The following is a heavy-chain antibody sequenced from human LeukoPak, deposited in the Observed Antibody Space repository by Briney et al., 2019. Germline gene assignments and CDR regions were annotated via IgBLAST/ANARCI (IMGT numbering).Heavy chain of an antibody. D-gene: IGHD2-15*01. CDR1: GFTFNIFG. J-gene: IGHJ4*02. Sequence: PGGPLRLSCAAPGFTFNIFGMNWVRQAPGKGLEWVSSISSDSTHIYYADSVKGRFTISRDNAKNSLFLEMNSLRAEDAAVYYCARDGSGSGDCWGQGTLVTVSS. CDR2: ISSDSTHI. V-gene: IGHV3-21*01. CDR3: ARDGSGSGDC.